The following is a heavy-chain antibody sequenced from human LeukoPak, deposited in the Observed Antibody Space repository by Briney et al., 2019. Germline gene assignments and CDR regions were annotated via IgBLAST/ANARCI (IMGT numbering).Heavy chain of an antibody. Sequence: GASVKVSCKTSGYTFTSYDLSWLRQAAGQGPEWMGWMAPNTGKTGSAQKFQGRVTLTRNTSTDTAYMEFNGLTSEDTAIYYCARGLRQWLVEGAFDIWGQGTMVTVSS. J-gene: IGHJ3*02. CDR2: MAPNTGKT. CDR3: ARGLRQWLVEGAFDI. V-gene: IGHV1-8*01. D-gene: IGHD6-19*01. CDR1: GYTFTSYD.